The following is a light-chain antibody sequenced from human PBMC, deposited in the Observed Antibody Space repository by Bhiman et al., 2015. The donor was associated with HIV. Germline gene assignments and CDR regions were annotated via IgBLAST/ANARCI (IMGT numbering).Light chain of an antibody. J-gene: IGLJ2*01. V-gene: IGLV2-14*01. Sequence: QSALTQPASVSGSPGQSITISCTGTSNDVGGFNYVSWYQQHPGKAPKLIIFDVNVRPSGVSNRFFGSKSGSAASLTISGLQAEDEAEYYCSSYRGTTNWGAFGGGTKLTVL. CDR1: SNDVGGFNY. CDR3: SSYRGTTNWGA. CDR2: DVN.